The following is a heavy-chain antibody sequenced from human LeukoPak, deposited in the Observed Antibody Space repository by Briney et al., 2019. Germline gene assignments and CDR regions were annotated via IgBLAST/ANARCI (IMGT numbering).Heavy chain of an antibody. J-gene: IGHJ4*01. CDR2: IRQDGSEK. D-gene: IGHD6-13*01. Sequence: GGSLRLSCEVSGFTFTDYWMNRVRQAPGKGPERVASIRQDGSEKTYVDSVKGRFTISRDNTKNSLSLQLNGLRAEDTAVYYCARDGTAAGLYFDLWGQGTLVTVSS. CDR1: GFTFTDYW. V-gene: IGHV3-7*01. CDR3: ARDGTAAGLYFDL.